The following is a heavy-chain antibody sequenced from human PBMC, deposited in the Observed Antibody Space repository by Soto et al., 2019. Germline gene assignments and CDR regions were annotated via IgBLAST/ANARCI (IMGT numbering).Heavy chain of an antibody. D-gene: IGHD3-9*01. CDR1: GFTFRTHG. V-gene: IGHV3-23*01. J-gene: IGHJ5*01. Sequence: GGSLRLSCAVSGFTFRTHGMSWVRQAQGKGLEWVSGISGSGSGAHYAESVKGRFTISRDNSKNTLYLQMHSLRVEDTAVYYCAKVKVDYDIFTAYPGLDSWGQGTLVTVSS. CDR2: ISGSGSGA. CDR3: AKVKVDYDIFTAYPGLDS.